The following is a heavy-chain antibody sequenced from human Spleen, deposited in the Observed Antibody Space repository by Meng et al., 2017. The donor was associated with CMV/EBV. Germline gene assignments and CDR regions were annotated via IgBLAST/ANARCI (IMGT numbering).Heavy chain of an antibody. J-gene: IGHJ6*02. Sequence: GESLKISCAASGFTFSSYGMHWVRQAPGKGLEWVAVIWYDGSNKYYADSVKGRFTISRDNSKNTLYLQMNSLRAEDTAVYYCAKGDIVVVPAAIWSYYYYGMDVWGQGTTVTVSS. D-gene: IGHD2-2*02. CDR1: GFTFSSYG. V-gene: IGHV3-33*06. CDR2: IWYDGSNK. CDR3: AKGDIVVVPAAIWSYYYYGMDV.